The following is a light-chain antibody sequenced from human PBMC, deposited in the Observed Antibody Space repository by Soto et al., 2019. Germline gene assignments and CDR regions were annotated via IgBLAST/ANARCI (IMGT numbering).Light chain of an antibody. CDR1: QSLTSW. CDR2: DAS. J-gene: IGKJ1*01. CDR3: QEYTDNSGT. Sequence: DLQMTQSPSTLSAYVAARVTITCRASQSLTSWLAWYQQKPGRAPQLLIYDASSLESGVPSRFSGSESGTEFTLTITSLQPDDSATYYCQEYTDNSGTFGQGTKVDIK. V-gene: IGKV1-5*01.